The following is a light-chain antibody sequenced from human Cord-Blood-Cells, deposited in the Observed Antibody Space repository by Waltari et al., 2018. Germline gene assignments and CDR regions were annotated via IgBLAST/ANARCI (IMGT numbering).Light chain of an antibody. Sequence: IQMTQSPSSLSATVGDRVTITCRAIQSITSTLNWYQQKPGKAPTLLIYAASSLQSGVPSRFSGSGSGTDFTLTISSLQPEDFATYYCQQSYSTPLTFGGGTKVEIK. CDR1: QSITST. CDR2: AAS. CDR3: QQSYSTPLT. J-gene: IGKJ4*01. V-gene: IGKV1-39*01.